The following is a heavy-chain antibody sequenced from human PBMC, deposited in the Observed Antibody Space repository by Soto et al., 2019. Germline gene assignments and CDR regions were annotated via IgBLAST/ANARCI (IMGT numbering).Heavy chain of an antibody. Sequence: PSETLSLTCTVSGGSVSSDYYHWTWIRQSPGKGLEWIGYIHHSGSIIYNPSLKSRVTISVDTSKNQFSLHLSSVTAADTAVYFCAREDDGGDSLDVWGQGTTVTVSS. D-gene: IGHD2-21*02. CDR2: IHHSGSI. CDR1: GGSVSSDYYH. CDR3: AREDDGGDSLDV. V-gene: IGHV4-30-4*08. J-gene: IGHJ6*02.